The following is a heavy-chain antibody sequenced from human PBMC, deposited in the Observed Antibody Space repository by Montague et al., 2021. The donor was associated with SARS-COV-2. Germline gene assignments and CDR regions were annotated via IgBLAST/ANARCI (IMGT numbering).Heavy chain of an antibody. CDR1: GFVFSSYA. V-gene: IGHV3-23*01. CDR3: AKDLWHNKKAFDI. Sequence: SRRLSCAASGFVFSSYAMSWVRQAPGKGLEWVSAISGSGGSPYYADSVKGRFTISRDNSKNTLYLQMNSLRAEDTAVYYCAKDLWHNKKAFDIGGQGTMVTVSS. J-gene: IGHJ3*02. CDR2: ISGSGGSP. D-gene: IGHD1/OR15-1a*01.